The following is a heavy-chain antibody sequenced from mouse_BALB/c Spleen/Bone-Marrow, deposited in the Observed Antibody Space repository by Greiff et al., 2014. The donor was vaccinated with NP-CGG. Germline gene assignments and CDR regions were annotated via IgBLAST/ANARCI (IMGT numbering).Heavy chain of an antibody. V-gene: IGHV1S81*02. CDR1: GYTFTSFY. CDR2: VNPSNGGT. CDR3: TRGSYGSSQYYFDY. Sequence: LVESGAELVKPGASVKLSCKASGYTFTSFYMYWVKQRPGQGLEWIGGVNPSNGGTNFNEKFKSKATLTLDKSSSTAYMQLSSLTSEDSAVYYCTRGSYGSSQYYFDYWGQGTTLTASS. D-gene: IGHD1-1*01. J-gene: IGHJ2*01.